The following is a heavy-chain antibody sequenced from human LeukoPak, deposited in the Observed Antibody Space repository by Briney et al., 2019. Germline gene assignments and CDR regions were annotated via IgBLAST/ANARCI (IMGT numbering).Heavy chain of an antibody. J-gene: IGHJ6*02. Sequence: SETLSLTCTVSGFSISSYYWSWLRQPPGKGLEWIGYIYYSGSTNYNPSLKSRVTISVDTSKNQFSLKLSSVTAADTAVYYCARGSSSWTYYYGMDVWGQGTTVTVSS. D-gene: IGHD6-13*01. CDR2: IYYSGST. V-gene: IGHV4-59*01. CDR1: GFSISSYY. CDR3: ARGSSSWTYYYGMDV.